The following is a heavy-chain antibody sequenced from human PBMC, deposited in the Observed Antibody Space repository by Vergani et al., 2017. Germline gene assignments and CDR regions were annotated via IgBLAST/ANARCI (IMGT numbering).Heavy chain of an antibody. CDR3: GRVGSSSWYGETCYMDV. D-gene: IGHD6-13*01. CDR1: GYTFTSYD. CDR2: MNPNSGNT. J-gene: IGHJ6*03. Sequence: QVQLVQSGAEVKKPGASVKVSCKASGYTFTSYDINWVRQATGQGLEWMGWMNPNSGNTGYAQQFQGRVTMTRNTSISTAYMELSSLRSEDTAVYYCGRVGSSSWYGETCYMDVWGKGTTVTVSS. V-gene: IGHV1-8*01.